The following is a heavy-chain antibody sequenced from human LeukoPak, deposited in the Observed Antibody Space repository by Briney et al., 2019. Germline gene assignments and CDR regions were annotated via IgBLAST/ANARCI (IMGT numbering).Heavy chain of an antibody. J-gene: IGHJ3*02. Sequence: GRSLRLSCAVSRFTFDDYAMHWVRQAPGKGLEWVSGISWNSGSIGYADPVKGRFTISRDNAKNSLYLQMNRLRAEDMALYYCAKDSRSLVSGAFDIWGQGTMVTVSS. V-gene: IGHV3-9*03. CDR1: RFTFDDYA. CDR3: AKDSRSLVSGAFDI. CDR2: ISWNSGSI. D-gene: IGHD2-8*02.